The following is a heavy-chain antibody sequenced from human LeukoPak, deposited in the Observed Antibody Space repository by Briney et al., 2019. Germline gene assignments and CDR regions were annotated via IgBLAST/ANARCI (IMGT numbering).Heavy chain of an antibody. CDR1: GYRFISNY. D-gene: IGHD2-15*01. V-gene: IGHV1-2*02. CDR3: AREGSYCVGGDCYSFDF. CDR2: MHPGNGNT. Sequence: ASVKVSCKASGYRFISNYIQWVRQAPGLGPEWIGWMHPGNGNTRYAEKFQGRVTMTRDTPINTAYMDLSSLRSDDTAVYYCAREGSYCVGGDCYSFDFWGQGTQITVSS. J-gene: IGHJ4*02.